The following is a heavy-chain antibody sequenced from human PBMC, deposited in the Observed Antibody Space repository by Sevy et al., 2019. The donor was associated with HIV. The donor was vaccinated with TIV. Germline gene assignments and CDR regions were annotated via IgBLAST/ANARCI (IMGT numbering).Heavy chain of an antibody. CDR3: ARSVGTGNYFDY. J-gene: IGHJ4*02. V-gene: IGHV4-59*13. Sequence: SETLSLTCTVSGGSMTSYYWNWIRQPPGKGLEWLGYIYYSGSTNYNPSLKTQVTMSVDTSKNRFSLTLISVTAADTAVYHCARSVGTGNYFDYWGQGALVTVSS. CDR2: IYYSGST. CDR1: GGSMTSYY. D-gene: IGHD2-21*02.